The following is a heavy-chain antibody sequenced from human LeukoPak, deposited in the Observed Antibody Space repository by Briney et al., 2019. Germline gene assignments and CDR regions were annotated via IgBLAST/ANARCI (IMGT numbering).Heavy chain of an antibody. CDR1: GYTFTNYF. CDR2: INPNDGGT. CDR3: ARDDYGDLQYFEN. Sequence: ASVKVSCKASGYTFTNYFLHWVRQAPGQGLEWMGCINPNDGGTISAQKFQGRVTMTRDTSISTAYMELSRLRSDDTAVYYCARDDYGDLQYFENWGQGTPVTASS. J-gene: IGHJ4*02. V-gene: IGHV1-2*02. D-gene: IGHD4-17*01.